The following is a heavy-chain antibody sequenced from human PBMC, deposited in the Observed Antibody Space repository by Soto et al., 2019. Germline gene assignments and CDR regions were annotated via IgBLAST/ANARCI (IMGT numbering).Heavy chain of an antibody. CDR1: GDSISNGYYT. CDR3: ARGPSGDKVDY. CDR2: IYNSVNT. Sequence: QVQLQESGPGLVEPSQTLSLTCTVSGDSISNGYYTWSWIRQPPGKDLEWIWHIYNSVNTYSNPSLKSRVTISADTSKNQFSLKLSSVTAADTAVYYCARGPSGDKVDYWGQGTLVTVSS. D-gene: IGHD3-10*01. V-gene: IGHV4-30-4*01. J-gene: IGHJ4*02.